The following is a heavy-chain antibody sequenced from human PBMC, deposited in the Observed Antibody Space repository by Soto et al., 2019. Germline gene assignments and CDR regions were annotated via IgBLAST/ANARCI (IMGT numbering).Heavy chain of an antibody. V-gene: IGHV4-4*07. CDR3: ARAGITMVRGVIITGLRYYYYGMDV. CDR2: VYSSGST. CDR1: GTSINSYG. D-gene: IGHD3-10*01. J-gene: IGHJ6*02. Sequence: SETLSLTCSYPGTSINSYGVRWFRPPAGKGLEWVWRVYSSGSTNYNPSPKSRVTISVDTSKNQFSLKLSSVTAADTAVYYCARAGITMVRGVIITGLRYYYYGMDVWGQGTTVTVSS.